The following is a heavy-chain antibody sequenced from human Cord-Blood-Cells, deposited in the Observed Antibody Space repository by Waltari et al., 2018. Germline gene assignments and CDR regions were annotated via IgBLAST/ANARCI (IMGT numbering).Heavy chain of an antibody. D-gene: IGHD7-27*01. CDR1: GGSISRGGYY. CDR2: IYYSGST. CDR3: ARLSNLTGNWYFDL. V-gene: IGHV4-31*03. Sequence: QVQLQESGPGLVKPSQTLSLTCTVSGGSISRGGYYWSWIRQHPGKGLEWIGYIYYSGSTYYNPSLKSRVTISVDTSKNQFSLKLSSVTAADTAVYYCARLSNLTGNWYFDLWGRGTLVTVSS. J-gene: IGHJ2*01.